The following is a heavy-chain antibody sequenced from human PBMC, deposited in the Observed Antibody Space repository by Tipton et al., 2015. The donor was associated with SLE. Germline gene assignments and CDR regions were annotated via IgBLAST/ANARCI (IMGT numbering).Heavy chain of an antibody. Sequence: TLSLTCTVSRGSISGYYWGWIRQPPGKGLEWIGSVYYTGNTDYNPSLKSRVTMSLDTSTNQISLRLTSVSAADTAVYYCARRGGGDPRFLRTYYGLDVWGQGTTVTVSS. CDR2: VYYTGNT. CDR1: RGSISGYY. J-gene: IGHJ6*02. CDR3: ARRGGGDPRFLRTYYGLDV. D-gene: IGHD2-21*02. V-gene: IGHV4-59*08.